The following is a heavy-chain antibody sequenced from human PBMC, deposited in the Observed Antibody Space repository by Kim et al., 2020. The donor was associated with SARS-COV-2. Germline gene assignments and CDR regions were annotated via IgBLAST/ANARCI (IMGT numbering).Heavy chain of an antibody. V-gene: IGHV3-23*01. J-gene: IGHJ4*02. Sequence: GGSLRLSCAASGFTFSSYAMSWVRQAPGKGLEWVSAISGSGGSKYYADSVKGRFTISRDNSKNTLYLQMNSLRAEDTAVYYCAKDGEWRSGMGSGWYYFDYWGQGTLVTVSS. CDR2: ISGSGGSK. D-gene: IGHD6-19*01. CDR3: AKDGEWRSGMGSGWYYFDY. CDR1: GFTFSSYA.